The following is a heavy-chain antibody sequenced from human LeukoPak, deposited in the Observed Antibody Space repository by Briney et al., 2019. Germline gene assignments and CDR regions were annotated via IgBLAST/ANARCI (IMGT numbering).Heavy chain of an antibody. D-gene: IGHD1-7*01. CDR2: IIPIFGTA. CDR1: RGTFSSYA. V-gene: IGHV1-69*13. J-gene: IGHJ6*02. Sequence: AASVNVSCTASRGTFSSYAISWVRQAPGQGLEWMGGIIPIFGTANYAQKFQGRVTITADESTSTAYMELSSLRSEDTAVYYCAHPAWSRTYYYGMDVWGQGTTVTVSS. CDR3: AHPAWSRTYYYGMDV.